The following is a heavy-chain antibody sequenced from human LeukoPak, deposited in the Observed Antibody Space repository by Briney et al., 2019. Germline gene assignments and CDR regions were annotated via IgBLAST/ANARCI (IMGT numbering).Heavy chain of an antibody. D-gene: IGHD6-13*01. V-gene: IGHV5-51*01. J-gene: IGHJ4*02. CDR2: IYPGDSDT. CDR1: GYSFTTYW. Sequence: GESLKISCQGSGYSFTTYWIGWVRQMPGKGLEWMGIIYPGDSDTRYSPSFQGQVIISADKSISTAYLQWSSLKASDTAMYYCARHSSSSTTGSSYYWGQGTLVTVSS. CDR3: ARHSSSSTTGSSYY.